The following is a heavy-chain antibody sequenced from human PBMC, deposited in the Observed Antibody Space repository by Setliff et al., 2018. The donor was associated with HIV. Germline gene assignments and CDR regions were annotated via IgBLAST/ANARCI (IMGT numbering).Heavy chain of an antibody. CDR3: ARGQGCGGGCHYAFEM. V-gene: IGHV4-38-2*02. J-gene: IGHJ3*02. D-gene: IGHD2-21*02. CDR2: IYHSGNT. CDR1: GDSISSDFY. Sequence: SETLSLTCTVSGDSISSDFYWGWIRQPPGKGLEWIGSIYHSGNTYYMPSLQSRVTISVDMSKNQFSLNLNSVTAADTAVYYCARGQGCGGGCHYAFEMWGQGTMVT.